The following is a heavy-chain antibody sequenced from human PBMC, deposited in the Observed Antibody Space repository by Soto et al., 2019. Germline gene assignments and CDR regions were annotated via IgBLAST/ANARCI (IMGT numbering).Heavy chain of an antibody. J-gene: IGHJ4*02. CDR1: GGSFSGYY. CDR3: AREGSYSAYNFAHGIQLWSFDF. V-gene: IGHV4-4*07. D-gene: IGHD5-12*01. CDR2: IFSSGST. Sequence: SETLSLTCAVYGGSFSGYYWSWVRQPAGKGLEWIGRIFSSGSTSFNPSLESRVAMSVDTSKNHFSLNLSSVTAADMAVYYCAREGSYSAYNFAHGIQLWSFDFWGQGALVTVSS.